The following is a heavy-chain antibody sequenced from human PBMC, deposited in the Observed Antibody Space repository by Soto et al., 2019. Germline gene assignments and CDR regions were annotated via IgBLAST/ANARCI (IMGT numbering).Heavy chain of an antibody. CDR3: ARGVDIVAGY. V-gene: IGHV4-31*03. Sequence: TLSLTCTVSGGSISIGGYYWSWIRQHPGKGLEWIGYIYYSGSTYYNPSLKSRVTISVDTSKNQFSLKLSSVTAADTAVYYCARGVDIVAGYWGQGTLVTVSS. D-gene: IGHD5-12*01. CDR2: IYYSGST. CDR1: GGSISIGGYY. J-gene: IGHJ4*02.